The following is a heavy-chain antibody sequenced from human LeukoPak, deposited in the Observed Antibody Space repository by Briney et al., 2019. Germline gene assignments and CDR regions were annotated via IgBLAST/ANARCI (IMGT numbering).Heavy chain of an antibody. J-gene: IGHJ4*02. CDR1: GYTFIDYY. Sequence: ASVKVSCKASGYTFIDYYMHWVRQAPGQGLEWMGWINPNSGDTKYAQKFQGRVTMTRDTSISTAYMELSRLRSDDTAVYYCARGLMVRGVIICYWGQGTLVTVSS. CDR2: INPNSGDT. CDR3: ARGLMVRGVIICY. D-gene: IGHD3-10*01. V-gene: IGHV1-2*02.